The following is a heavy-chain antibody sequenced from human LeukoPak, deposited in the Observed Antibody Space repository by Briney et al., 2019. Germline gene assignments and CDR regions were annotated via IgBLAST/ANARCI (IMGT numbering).Heavy chain of an antibody. J-gene: IGHJ4*02. CDR1: GGSISSSSYY. CDR2: ISYSGST. CDR3: ARGTALVIDY. D-gene: IGHD5-18*01. V-gene: IGHV4-39*01. Sequence: PSETLSLTCTVSGGSISSSSYYWGWIRQPPGKGLEWIGSISYSGSTYYNPSLKSRLTISVDTSKNQFSLKLSSVTAADTAVYYCARGTALVIDYWGQGTLVTVSS.